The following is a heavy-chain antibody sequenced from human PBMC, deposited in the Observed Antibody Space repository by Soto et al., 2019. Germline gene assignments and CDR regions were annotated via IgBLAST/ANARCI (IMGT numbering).Heavy chain of an antibody. D-gene: IGHD3-22*01. CDR1: GYSFTHYF. CDR3: VRDYASDSGVLLDF. V-gene: IGHV1-3*01. J-gene: IGHJ4*02. CDR2: IGAGDGKT. Sequence: ASVKGSCKASGYSFTHYFVHWVRQAPGQRLEWMGWIGAGDGKTYYSQNFQGRVTITKDTSATTAYMELSRLIPEDTAVYYCVRDYASDSGVLLDFWGQGTLVTVSS.